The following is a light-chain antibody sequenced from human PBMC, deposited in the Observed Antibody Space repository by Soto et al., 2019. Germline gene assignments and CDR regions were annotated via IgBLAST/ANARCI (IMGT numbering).Light chain of an antibody. J-gene: IGKJ1*01. CDR3: QEYDDSPPTWT. Sequence: EVVLTQSPGTLSLSPGEGATLSCRASQSVSSTFLAWYQQKPGQAPRLLIYGTSSRATGIPDRFSGSGSGTDFSITSSRLEPEDFAVYYCQEYDDSPPTWTCGQGTQVEIK. CDR2: GTS. V-gene: IGKV3-20*01. CDR1: QSVSSTF.